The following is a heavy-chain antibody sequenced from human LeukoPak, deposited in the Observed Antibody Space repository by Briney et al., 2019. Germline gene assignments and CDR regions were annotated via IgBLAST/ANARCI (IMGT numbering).Heavy chain of an antibody. V-gene: IGHV1-46*01. D-gene: IGHD6-19*01. CDR2: INPSGGST. J-gene: IGHJ4*02. Sequence: GASVKVSCKASGYNCSSSYRHWVRNAPGQGLGWVGIINPSGGSTSNAQKSQCRVTMTRDTYTSTVYMELSSPRSEHTAVYYCARAEREYSGGWYLFIPTGPYYFDYWGQGTLVTVSS. CDR3: ARAEREYSGGWYLFIPTGPYYFDY. CDR1: GYNCSSSY.